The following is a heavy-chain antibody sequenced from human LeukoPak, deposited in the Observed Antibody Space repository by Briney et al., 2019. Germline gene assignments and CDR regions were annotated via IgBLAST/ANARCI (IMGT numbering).Heavy chain of an antibody. CDR3: ARGPWYYDSSGYYYGGSDY. D-gene: IGHD3-22*01. Sequence: GASVKVSCKASGYTFTNYYMHWVRQAPGQGLEWMGIINPRGGSTSYAQKFQGRVTMTRDTSTNTVYMELSSLRSEDTAVYYCARGPWYYDSSGYYYGGSDYWGQGTLVTVSS. V-gene: IGHV1-46*01. J-gene: IGHJ4*02. CDR2: INPRGGST. CDR1: GYTFTNYY.